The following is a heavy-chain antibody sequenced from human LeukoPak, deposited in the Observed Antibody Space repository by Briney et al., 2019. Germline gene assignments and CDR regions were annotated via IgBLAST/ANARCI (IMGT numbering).Heavy chain of an antibody. D-gene: IGHD6-13*01. CDR2: ISSSSSYI. CDR3: ATLTAANNWLDP. J-gene: IGHJ5*02. Sequence: GGSLRLSGAASGFTFSSYSMNWVRQAPGKGLEWVSSISSSSSYIYYADSVKGRFTISRDNAKNSLYLQMNSLRAEDTAVYYCATLTAANNWLDPWGQGTLVTVSS. CDR1: GFTFSSYS. V-gene: IGHV3-21*01.